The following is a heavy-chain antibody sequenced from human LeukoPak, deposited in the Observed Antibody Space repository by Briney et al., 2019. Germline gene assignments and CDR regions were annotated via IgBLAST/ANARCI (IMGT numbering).Heavy chain of an antibody. CDR1: GYTLTELS. Sequence: ASVKVSCKVSGYTLTELSMHWVRQAPGKGLEWTGGFDPEDGETIYAQKFQGRVTMTEDTSTDTAYMELSSLRSEDTAVYYCATLNYYYYGMDVWGQGTTVTVSS. V-gene: IGHV1-24*01. CDR2: FDPEDGET. CDR3: ATLNYYYYGMDV. J-gene: IGHJ6*02.